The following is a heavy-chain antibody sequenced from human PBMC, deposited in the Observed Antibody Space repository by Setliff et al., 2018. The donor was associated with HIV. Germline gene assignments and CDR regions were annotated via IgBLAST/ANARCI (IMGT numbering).Heavy chain of an antibody. J-gene: IGHJ3*02. D-gene: IGHD1-26*01. CDR3: ARGQSQGYAYSGSYGAFDI. V-gene: IGHV1-69*05. CDR2: IIPMFGTR. CDR1: GGTFSSYA. Sequence: SLKVSCKASGGTFSSYAINWVRQAPGQGLEWMGGIIPMFGTRNYAQKFQGRVTITTDESTSTAYMELSSLRSEDTALYYCARGQSQGYAYSGSYGAFDIWGQGTMVTVS.